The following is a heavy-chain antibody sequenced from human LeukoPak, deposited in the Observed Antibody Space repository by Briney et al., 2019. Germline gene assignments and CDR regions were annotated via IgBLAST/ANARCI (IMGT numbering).Heavy chain of an antibody. Sequence: GGSLRLSCAASGFTFDDYAMHWVRQAPGKGLEWVSGISWNSGSIGYADSVKGRFTISRDNAKNSLYLQMNRLRAEDTALYYCAKGHSRGWYYFDYWGQGTLVTVSS. D-gene: IGHD6-19*01. CDR3: AKGHSRGWYYFDY. V-gene: IGHV3-9*01. CDR1: GFTFDDYA. J-gene: IGHJ4*02. CDR2: ISWNSGSI.